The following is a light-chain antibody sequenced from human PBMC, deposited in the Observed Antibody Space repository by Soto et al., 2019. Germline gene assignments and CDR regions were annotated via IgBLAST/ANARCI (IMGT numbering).Light chain of an antibody. CDR3: LLSSGGAGV. J-gene: IGLJ3*02. CDR1: TGAVSSDNY. CDR2: STT. V-gene: IGLV7-43*01. Sequence: QTVVTQETSLTVSPGGTVTLTCASSTGAVSSDNYANWLQQKPGQALRPLIYSTTNKHSWTPARFSGSLLGGKAALTLSSVQPEDEADYYCLLSSGGAGVFGGGTKVTVL.